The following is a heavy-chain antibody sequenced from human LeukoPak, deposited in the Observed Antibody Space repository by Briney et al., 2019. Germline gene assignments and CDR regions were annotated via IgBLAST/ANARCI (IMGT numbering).Heavy chain of an antibody. D-gene: IGHD5-24*01. J-gene: IGHJ4*02. Sequence: GGSLRLSCAASGFTFSSYAMSWVRQAPGKGLEWVSAISGSGGSTYCADSVKGRFTISRDNSKNTLYLQMNSLRAEDTAVYYCAKGQIQVEEMATIGAFDYWGQGTLVTVSS. CDR3: AKGQIQVEEMATIGAFDY. V-gene: IGHV3-23*01. CDR2: ISGSGGST. CDR1: GFTFSSYA.